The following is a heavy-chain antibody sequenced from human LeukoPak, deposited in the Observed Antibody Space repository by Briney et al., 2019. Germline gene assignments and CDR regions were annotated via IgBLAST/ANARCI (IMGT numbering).Heavy chain of an antibody. V-gene: IGHV1-24*01. CDR3: ATSSREWLVWNPQN. D-gene: IGHD6-19*01. Sequence: ASVKVSCKVSGYTLTELSMHWVRQAPGKGLEWMGGFDPEDGETIYARKFQGRVTMTEDTSTDTAYMELSSLRSEDTAVYYCATSSREWLVWNPQNWGQGTLVTVSS. J-gene: IGHJ4*02. CDR2: FDPEDGET. CDR1: GYTLTELS.